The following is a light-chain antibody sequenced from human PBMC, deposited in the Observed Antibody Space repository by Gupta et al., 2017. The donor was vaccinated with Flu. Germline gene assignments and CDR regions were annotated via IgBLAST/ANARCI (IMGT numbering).Light chain of an antibody. CDR1: QEISVY. Sequence: PSFLSASIGDRVTITCRASQEISVYLAWYQQKPGKAPKLLISGASTVQGGVPSRFSGSGSGAEFSLTIGSLQPEEFASYYCQQPHNFPPNFGQGTRLEIK. J-gene: IGKJ2*01. CDR3: QQPHNFPPN. CDR2: GAS. V-gene: IGKV1-9*01.